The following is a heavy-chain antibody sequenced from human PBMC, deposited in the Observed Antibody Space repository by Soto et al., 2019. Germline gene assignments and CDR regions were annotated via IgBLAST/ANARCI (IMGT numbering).Heavy chain of an antibody. Sequence: ASVKVSCKASGYTFTGYYMHWVRQAPGQGLEWMGWINPNSGGTNYAQKFQGWVTMTRDTSISTAYMELSRLRSDDTAVYYCARTPNDYSNYGGEYYFDYRGQGTLVTVSS. D-gene: IGHD4-4*01. CDR1: GYTFTGYY. CDR3: ARTPNDYSNYGGEYYFDY. V-gene: IGHV1-2*04. J-gene: IGHJ4*02. CDR2: INPNSGGT.